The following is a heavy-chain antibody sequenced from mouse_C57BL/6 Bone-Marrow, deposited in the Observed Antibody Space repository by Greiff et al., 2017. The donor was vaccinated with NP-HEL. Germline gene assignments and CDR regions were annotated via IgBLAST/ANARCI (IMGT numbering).Heavy chain of an antibody. J-gene: IGHJ4*01. D-gene: IGHD2-5*01. CDR2: IYPGGGYT. Sequence: QVQLQQPGAELVMPGASVKLSCKASGYTFTSYWMHWVKQRPGHGLEWIGDIYPGGGYTNYNEKFKGKATLTADKSSSTAYMQFSSLTSEDSAIYYCARGYSNYVGYAMDYWGQGTSVTVSS. CDR1: GYTFTSYW. V-gene: IGHV1-63*01. CDR3: ARGYSNYVGYAMDY.